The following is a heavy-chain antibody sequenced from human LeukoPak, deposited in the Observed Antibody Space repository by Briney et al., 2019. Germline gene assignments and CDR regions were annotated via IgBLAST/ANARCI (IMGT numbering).Heavy chain of an antibody. CDR3: ARDPGFGYYYYYGMDV. CDR1: GYTFTSYG. D-gene: IGHD3-16*01. V-gene: IGHV1-18*01. Sequence: ASVKVSCKASGYTFTSYGISWVRQAPGQGLEWMGWISAYNGNTNYAQKLQGRVTMTTDTSTSTAYMELRSLRSDDTAVYYCARDPGFGYYYYYGMDVWGQGTTVTVSS. J-gene: IGHJ6*02. CDR2: ISAYNGNT.